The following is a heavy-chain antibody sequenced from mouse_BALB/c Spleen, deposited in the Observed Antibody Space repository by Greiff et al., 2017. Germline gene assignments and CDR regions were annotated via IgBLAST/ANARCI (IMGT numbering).Heavy chain of an antibody. V-gene: IGHV5-4*02. CDR3: ARGGNYVRYAMDY. CDR1: GFTFSDYY. J-gene: IGHJ4*01. Sequence: EVKLVESGGGLVQPGGSRKLSCAASGFTFSDYYMYWVRQTPEKRLEWVATISDGGSYTYYPDSVKGRFTISRDNAKNNLYLQMSSLKSEDTAMYYCARGGNYVRYAMDYWGQGTSVTVSS. CDR2: ISDGGSYT. D-gene: IGHD2-1*01.